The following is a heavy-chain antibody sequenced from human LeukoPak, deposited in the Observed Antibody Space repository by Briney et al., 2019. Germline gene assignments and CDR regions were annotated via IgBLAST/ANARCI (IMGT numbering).Heavy chain of an antibody. V-gene: IGHV4-59*01. Sequence: PSETLSLTCTVSGGSISSYYWSWIRQPPGKGLEWIGYIYYSGSTNYNPSLKSRVTISVDTSKNQFSLKLSSVTAADTAVYYCARDRRRWLQSPYFDLWGQGTLVTVSS. D-gene: IGHD5-24*01. CDR3: ARDRRRWLQSPYFDL. J-gene: IGHJ5*02. CDR2: IYYSGST. CDR1: GGSISSYY.